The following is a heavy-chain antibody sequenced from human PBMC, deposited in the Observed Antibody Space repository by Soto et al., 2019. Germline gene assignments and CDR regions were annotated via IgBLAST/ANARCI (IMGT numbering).Heavy chain of an antibody. Sequence: SETLSLTCTVSGGSISSGDYYWSWLRQPPGKGLEWIGYIYYSGSTYYNPSLKSRVTISVDTSKNQFSLKLSSVTAADTAVYYCASPKRFSYGMDVWGQGTTVTVSS. CDR2: IYYSGST. J-gene: IGHJ6*02. V-gene: IGHV4-30-4*08. CDR1: GGSISSGDYY. CDR3: ASPKRFSYGMDV. D-gene: IGHD3-3*01.